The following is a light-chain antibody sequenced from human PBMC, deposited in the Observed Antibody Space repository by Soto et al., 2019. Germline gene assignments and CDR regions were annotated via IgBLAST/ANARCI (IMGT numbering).Light chain of an antibody. V-gene: IGKV3-15*01. Sequence: EIVLTQSPATLSLSPGERATLSCRASQSVSSYLAWYQQKPGQAPRLLIYDASTRATGIPARFSGSGSGTEFTLTISRLQSEDFAVYYCQKYNNWPPITFGQGTRLEIK. J-gene: IGKJ5*01. CDR2: DAS. CDR3: QKYNNWPPIT. CDR1: QSVSSY.